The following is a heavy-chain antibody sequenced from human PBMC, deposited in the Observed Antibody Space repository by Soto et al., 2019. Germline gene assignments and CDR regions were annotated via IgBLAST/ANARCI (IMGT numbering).Heavy chain of an antibody. CDR3: ARASLITIFGVVISLPYYYYGMDV. Sequence: PSETLSLTCALSGGSISSSNWWSWVRQPPGKGLEWIGATYHSGSTNYNPSHQRRVTIPVDKSKNQFALKLSSVTAADTAVYYCARASLITIFGVVISLPYYYYGMDVWGQGTTVTVSS. V-gene: IGHV4-4*02. D-gene: IGHD3-3*01. J-gene: IGHJ6*02. CDR2: TYHSGST. CDR1: GGSISSSNW.